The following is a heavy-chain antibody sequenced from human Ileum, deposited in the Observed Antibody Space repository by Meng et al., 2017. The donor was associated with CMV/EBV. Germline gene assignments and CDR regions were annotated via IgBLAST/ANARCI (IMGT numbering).Heavy chain of an antibody. CDR1: GGPISSYY. V-gene: IGHV4-59*01. J-gene: IGHJ5*02. D-gene: IGHD6-13*01. Sequence: SETLSLTCTVSGGPISSYYWSWIRQPPGKGLEWTGYIYYSGSTNYNPSLKSRVTISVDTSKNQFTRKLSSVTAADTDVYYCARGEQQLPSLYDPWGQGTLVTVSS. CDR2: IYYSGST. CDR3: ARGEQQLPSLYDP.